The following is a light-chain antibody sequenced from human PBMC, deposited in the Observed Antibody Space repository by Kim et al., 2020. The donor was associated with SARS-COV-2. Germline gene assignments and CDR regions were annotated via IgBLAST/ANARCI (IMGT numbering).Light chain of an antibody. V-gene: IGKV1D-16*02. CDR3: QQYSTNPYT. Sequence: SATFGDRMTLTCPARVSSRYWLAWYQQKPVKAPKSMIYAASSLQSGVPSRFSGSRSGTDFTLTVSSLQPEDFATYCCQQYSTNPYTFGQGTKLEV. J-gene: IGKJ2*01. CDR1: VSSRYW. CDR2: AAS.